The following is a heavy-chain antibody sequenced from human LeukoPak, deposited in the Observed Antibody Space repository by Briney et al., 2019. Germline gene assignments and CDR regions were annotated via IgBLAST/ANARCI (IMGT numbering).Heavy chain of an antibody. CDR3: ARGVHYGSDY. CDR1: GFTFDDYA. V-gene: IGHV3-74*01. Sequence: PGGSLRLSCAASGFTFDDYAMHWVRQAPGKGLVWVSRINSDGSTTSHADSVKGRFTISRDNAKNTLYLQMDSLRAEDTAVYFCARGVHYGSDYWGQGTLVTVSS. J-gene: IGHJ4*02. CDR2: INSDGSTT. D-gene: IGHD4-17*01.